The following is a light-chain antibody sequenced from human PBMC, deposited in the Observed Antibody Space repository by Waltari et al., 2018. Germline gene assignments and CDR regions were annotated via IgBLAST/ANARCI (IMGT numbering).Light chain of an antibody. CDR3: SSYTSSSYVI. CDR1: SRAVGGYLF. V-gene: IGLV2-14*01. Sequence: QSALTQPAPVSGSPGQSTTISCSGTSRAVGGYLFVSWYQQHPGKDPKLMTSDVSNRPSGVSNRFSGSKSGNTASLTISGLQADDEADYYCSSYTSSSYVIFGGGTKLTVL. CDR2: DVS. J-gene: IGLJ2*01.